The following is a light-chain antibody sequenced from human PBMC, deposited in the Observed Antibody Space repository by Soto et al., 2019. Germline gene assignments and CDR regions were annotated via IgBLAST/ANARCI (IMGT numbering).Light chain of an antibody. CDR3: SSYTTSRTLV. CDR1: SSDVGGYNY. CDR2: EVS. J-gene: IGLJ1*01. Sequence: QSALTQPASVSGSPGQSITISCTGTSSDVGGYNYVSWYQQHPGKVPKLMIFEVSNRPSGVSNRFSGSKSGNTASLTISGLQAEDEADHYCSSYTTSRTLVFGPGTKLTVL. V-gene: IGLV2-14*01.